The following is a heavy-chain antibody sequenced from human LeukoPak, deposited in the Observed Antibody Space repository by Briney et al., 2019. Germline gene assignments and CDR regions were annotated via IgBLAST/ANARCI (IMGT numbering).Heavy chain of an antibody. D-gene: IGHD4-17*01. J-gene: IGHJ4*02. CDR2: IKQDGSEK. V-gene: IGHV3-7*01. Sequence: QPWGSRRLSCAASGFTFSSHWMSWVRQAPGKGLEWVANIKQDGSEKYYVDSVKGRFSISRDNAKNSLYLQMNSLRAEDTAVYYCARVYYGDYGYFDYWGQGTLVTVSS. CDR3: ARVYYGDYGYFDY. CDR1: GFTFSSHW.